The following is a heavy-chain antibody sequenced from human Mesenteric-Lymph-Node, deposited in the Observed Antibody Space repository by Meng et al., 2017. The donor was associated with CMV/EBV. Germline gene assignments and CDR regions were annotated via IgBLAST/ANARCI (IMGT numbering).Heavy chain of an antibody. J-gene: IGHJ5*02. V-gene: IGHV3-11*01. CDR2: IGRSGTSI. CDR3: ARELRNWFDP. Sequence: SCEASGFTFGDYFMAWIRQAPGKGLEWVSYIGRSGTSISYADSVKGRFIISRDNAKKSLYLQMNSLRAEDTAVYYCARELRNWFDPWGRGTLVTVSS. D-gene: IGHD2-21*02. CDR1: GFTFGDYF.